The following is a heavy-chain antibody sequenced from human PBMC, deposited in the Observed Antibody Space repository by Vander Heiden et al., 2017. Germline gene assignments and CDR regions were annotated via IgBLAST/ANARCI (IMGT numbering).Heavy chain of an antibody. J-gene: IGHJ3*02. D-gene: IGHD2-2*01. CDR2: ISSSSSTI. V-gene: IGHV3-48*02. Sequence: EVQLVESGGGLVQPGGSLRLSCAASGFTFSSYSMNWVRQAPGKGLEWVSYISSSSSTIYYADSVKGRFTISRDNAKNSLYLQMNSLREEDTAVYYCARDPHCSSTSCDAFDIWGQGTMVTVSS. CDR1: GFTFSSYS. CDR3: ARDPHCSSTSCDAFDI.